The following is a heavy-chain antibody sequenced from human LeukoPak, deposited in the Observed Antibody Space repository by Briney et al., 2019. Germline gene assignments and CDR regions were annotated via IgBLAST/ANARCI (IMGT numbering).Heavy chain of an antibody. Sequence: SETLSLTCTVSGGSISSYDWSWIRQPPGKRLEWIGYIYYSGSTNYNPSLKSRVTISVDTSKNHFSLELSSVTAADTAVYFCARGRVSSSSWYSTYYYYFYMDVWGKGTTVTVSS. CDR1: GGSISSYD. J-gene: IGHJ6*03. D-gene: IGHD6-13*01. V-gene: IGHV4-59*01. CDR2: IYYSGST. CDR3: ARGRVSSSSWYSTYYYYFYMDV.